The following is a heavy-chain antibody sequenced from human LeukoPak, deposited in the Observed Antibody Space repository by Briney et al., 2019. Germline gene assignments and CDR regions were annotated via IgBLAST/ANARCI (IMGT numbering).Heavy chain of an antibody. J-gene: IGHJ6*02. Sequence: GGSLRLSCVASGLTFSSSAIHWVRQAPGKGLEWVAVISFDGGNKYLAESVRGRFTVSRDYSNNTVYLQMNSLGAEDTALYYCAKEYSSSRSKRGSYYYYGVDVWGQGTTVTVSS. CDR1: GLTFSSSA. V-gene: IGHV3-30*18. CDR2: ISFDGGNK. CDR3: AKEYSSSRSKRGSYYYYGVDV. D-gene: IGHD3-10*01.